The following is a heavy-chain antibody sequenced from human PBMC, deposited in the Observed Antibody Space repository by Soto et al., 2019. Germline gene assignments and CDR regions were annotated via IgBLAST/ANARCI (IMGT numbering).Heavy chain of an antibody. J-gene: IGHJ4*02. Sequence: QVQLQESGPGLVKTSETLSLTCTVSGGSISSYYWSWIRQPPGKGLEWIGYIYYSGSTNYNPSLKSRVTISVDTSKNQFSLKLSSVTAADTAVYYCARADGGPYYFDYWGQRTLVTVSS. D-gene: IGHD6-25*01. CDR2: IYYSGST. V-gene: IGHV4-59*01. CDR3: ARADGGPYYFDY. CDR1: GGSISSYY.